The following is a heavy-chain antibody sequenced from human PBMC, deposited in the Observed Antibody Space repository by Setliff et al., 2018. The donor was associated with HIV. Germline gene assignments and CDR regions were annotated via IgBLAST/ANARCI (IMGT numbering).Heavy chain of an antibody. D-gene: IGHD2-21*02. J-gene: IGHJ6*03. CDR3: ARVFTLVTTTRVPGYMDV. CDR2: IYYSGST. CDR1: GGSINSDGYY. V-gene: IGHV4-31*01. Sequence: PSETLSLTCTVSGGSINSDGYYWSWIRQHPGKGLEWIGYIYYSGSTYYNPSLKSLVTISVDTSKNQFSLNLSSVTAADTAVYYCARVFTLVTTTRVPGYMDVWGKGTTVTVSS.